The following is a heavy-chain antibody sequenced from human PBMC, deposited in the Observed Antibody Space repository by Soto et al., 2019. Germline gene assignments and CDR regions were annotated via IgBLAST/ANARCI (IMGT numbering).Heavy chain of an antibody. D-gene: IGHD3-16*01. Sequence: EAQLVESGGGLIQPGGSLRLSCAASGFTVSDTDITWVRQAPGKGLERVSLLYSGGRIYYADSVKCRFTISRDTSKTTLYLQMHSLRTEDTAVYFCARSDRDYAYALNVWGQGTTVTVSS. CDR3: ARSDRDYAYALNV. CDR2: LYSGGRI. J-gene: IGHJ6*02. V-gene: IGHV3-53*01. CDR1: GFTVSDTD.